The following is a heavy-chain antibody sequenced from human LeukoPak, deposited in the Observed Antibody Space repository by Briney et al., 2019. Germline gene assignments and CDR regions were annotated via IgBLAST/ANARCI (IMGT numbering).Heavy chain of an antibody. CDR2: INPSGGST. Sequence: EASVKVSFKAPGYTFTSHSMHWVRQAPGQRVEWMGIINPSGGSTSYAQKFQGTATMTRDTSTSTVYMELSSLRSEDTAVYYCAREINRDGYITFDYWRRGTLVSVSS. V-gene: IGHV1-46*01. CDR3: AREINRDGYITFDY. CDR1: GYTFTSHS. D-gene: IGHD5-24*01. J-gene: IGHJ4*02.